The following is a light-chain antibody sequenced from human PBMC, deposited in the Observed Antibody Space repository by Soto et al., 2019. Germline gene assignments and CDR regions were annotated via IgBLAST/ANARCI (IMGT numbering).Light chain of an antibody. CDR3: QQSYSTPET. CDR2: GAS. J-gene: IGKJ1*01. V-gene: IGKV3-15*01. Sequence: EIVMTQSPVTLSVSPGGRATLSCRASQSIGDTLAWYQQKPGQAPRLLIYGASTRATGIPARFSGSGSGTEFTLTISSLQPEDFATYYCQQSYSTPETCGQGTKVDI. CDR1: QSIGDT.